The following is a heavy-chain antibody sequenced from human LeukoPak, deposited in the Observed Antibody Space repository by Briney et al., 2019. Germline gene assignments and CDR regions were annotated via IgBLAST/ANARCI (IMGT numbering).Heavy chain of an antibody. J-gene: IGHJ4*02. CDR1: GYTFTGYY. CDR2: INPNSGGT. CDR3: ARGSTYYDFWSGPDY. D-gene: IGHD3-3*01. V-gene: IGHV1-2*04. Sequence: ASVKVSCKASGYTFTGYYMHWVRQAPGQGLEWMGWINPNSGGTNYAQKFQGWVTMTRDTSISTAYMELSSLRSEDTAVYYCARGSTYYDFWSGPDYWGQGTLVTVSS.